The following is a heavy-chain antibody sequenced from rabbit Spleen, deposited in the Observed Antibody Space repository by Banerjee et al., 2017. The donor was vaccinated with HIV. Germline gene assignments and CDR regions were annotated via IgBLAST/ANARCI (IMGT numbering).Heavy chain of an antibody. J-gene: IGHJ6*01. D-gene: IGHD8-1*01. Sequence: QSLEESGGDLVKPGASLTLTCTASGSSFNSSYYMCWVRQAPGRGLEWIACIDGGVSGNAYYATWAKGRFTSSKAASTTVTLQMPSLTVADTATYFCARDTGSSFSSYGMDLWGQGTLVTVS. V-gene: IGHV1S40*01. CDR3: ARDTGSSFSSYGMDL. CDR2: IDGGVSGNA. CDR1: GSSFNSSYY.